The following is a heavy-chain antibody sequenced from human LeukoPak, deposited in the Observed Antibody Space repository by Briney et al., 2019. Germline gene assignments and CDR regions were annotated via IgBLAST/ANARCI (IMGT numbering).Heavy chain of an antibody. V-gene: IGHV4-4*02. CDR1: GGSISSSNW. J-gene: IGHJ3*02. CDR2: IYHSGST. Sequence: PSETLSLTCAVSGGSISSSNWWNWVRQPPGKGLEWIGEIYHSGSTNYNPSLKSRVTISVDKSKNQFSLKLSSVTAADTAVYYCARDHGGNSGSVFAFDIWGQGTMVTVSS. D-gene: IGHD4-23*01. CDR3: ARDHGGNSGSVFAFDI.